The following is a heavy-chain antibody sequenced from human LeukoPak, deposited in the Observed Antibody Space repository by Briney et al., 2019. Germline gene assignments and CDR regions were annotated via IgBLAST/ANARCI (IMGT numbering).Heavy chain of an antibody. D-gene: IGHD6-13*01. CDR1: GFTVSSNY. Sequence: GGSLGLSRAASGFTVSSNYMSWVRQAPGKGLEWVSVIYSGGSTYYADSVKGRFNISRDNSKNTLYLQMNSLRAEDTAVYYCARAGPGYSSSWYFDYWGQGTLVTVSS. J-gene: IGHJ4*02. CDR2: IYSGGST. CDR3: ARAGPGYSSSWYFDY. V-gene: IGHV3-66*01.